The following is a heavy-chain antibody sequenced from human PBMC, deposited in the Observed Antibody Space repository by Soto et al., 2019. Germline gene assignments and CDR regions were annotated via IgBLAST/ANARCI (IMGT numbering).Heavy chain of an antibody. CDR2: ISGNGVST. J-gene: IGHJ6*02. V-gene: IGHV3-23*01. CDR1: GFTFSSYA. Sequence: EVQLLESGGGLVQPGGSLRLSCAASGFTFSSYALSWVRQAPGKGLQCVSTISGNGVSTYYADSMKGRFTISRDNSRNTLYLQMNSLRAEDTAVYYCAIVQGSGSGLYYFYYYGMDVWGQGTTVTVSS. CDR3: AIVQGSGSGLYYFYYYGMDV. D-gene: IGHD3-10*01.